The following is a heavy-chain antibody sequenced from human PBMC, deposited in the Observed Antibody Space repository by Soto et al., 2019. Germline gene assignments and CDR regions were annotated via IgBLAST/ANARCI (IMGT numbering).Heavy chain of an antibody. D-gene: IGHD4-17*01. CDR3: ARDQTTGDWFDA. CDR1: GFDFNNYW. V-gene: IGHV3-74*03. Sequence: EVQLVQSGGGLVQPGGSLRLSCGASGFDFNNYWMHWVRQDPGKGLVWVSRINGDGSDIKYADSVKGRFTISRDNAKNTVYLQMNSLRVEDTAVYYCARDQTTGDWFDAWGQGTLVTVPS. J-gene: IGHJ5*02. CDR2: INGDGSDI.